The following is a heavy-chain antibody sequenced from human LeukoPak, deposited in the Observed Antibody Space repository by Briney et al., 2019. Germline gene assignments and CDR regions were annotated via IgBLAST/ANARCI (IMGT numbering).Heavy chain of an antibody. CDR3: ARAEIGLRYNWNDVTAFDI. V-gene: IGHV1-69*13. D-gene: IGHD1-1*01. CDR1: GGTFSSYA. J-gene: IGHJ3*02. Sequence: ASVKVSCKASGGTFSSYAISWVRQAPGQGLEWMGGIIPIFGTANYAQKSQGRVTITADESTSTAYMELSSLRSEDTAVYYCARAEIGLRYNWNDVTAFDIWGQGTMVTVSS. CDR2: IIPIFGTA.